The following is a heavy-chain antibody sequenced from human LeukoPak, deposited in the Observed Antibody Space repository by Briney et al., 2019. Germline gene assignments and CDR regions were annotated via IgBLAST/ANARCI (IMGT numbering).Heavy chain of an antibody. CDR3: ARNPDSSGYYHFDY. CDR1: GFTFRSYW. CDR2: IKQDGNEK. D-gene: IGHD3-22*01. V-gene: IGHV3-7*04. J-gene: IGHJ4*02. Sequence: SGGSLRLSCAASGFTFRSYWMTWVRQAPGKGLEWVANIKQDGNEKYYVDSVKGRFTISRDNAKNSLYLQMNSLRAEDTAVYYCARNPDSSGYYHFDYWGLGTLVTVSS.